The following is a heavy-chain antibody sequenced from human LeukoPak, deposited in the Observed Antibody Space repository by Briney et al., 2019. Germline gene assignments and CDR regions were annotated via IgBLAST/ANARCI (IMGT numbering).Heavy chain of an antibody. Sequence: SGPALVKPTQTLTLTCTFSGFSLSTSEVGVDWIRQPPGKALEWLAVIYWDDDKRYSPSLKSRLTITKDTSKNQVVLTMTNMDPVDTATYYCAQSKYYYGSSGYDFDCWGQGTLVTVSS. D-gene: IGHD3-22*01. J-gene: IGHJ4*02. CDR1: GFSLSTSEVG. CDR3: AQSKYYYGSSGYDFDC. V-gene: IGHV2-5*02. CDR2: IYWDDDK.